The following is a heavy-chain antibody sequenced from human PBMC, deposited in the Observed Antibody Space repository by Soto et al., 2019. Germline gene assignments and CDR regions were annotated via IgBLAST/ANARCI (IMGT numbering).Heavy chain of an antibody. V-gene: IGHV3-33*01. CDR1: GFTFSSYG. CDR2: IWYDGSNK. J-gene: IGHJ4*02. D-gene: IGHD4-17*01. Sequence: QVQLVESGGGVVQPGRSLRLSCAASGFTFSSYGMHWVRQAPGKGLEWVAVIWYDGSNKYYADSVKGRFTISRDNSKNALYLQMNSLRAEDTAVYYCAGEGRRLQRGLNYFDYWGQGTLVTVPS. CDR3: AGEGRRLQRGLNYFDY.